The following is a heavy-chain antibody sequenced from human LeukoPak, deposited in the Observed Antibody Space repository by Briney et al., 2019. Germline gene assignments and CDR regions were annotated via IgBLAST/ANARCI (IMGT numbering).Heavy chain of an antibody. D-gene: IGHD3-10*01. V-gene: IGHV4-59*01. CDR3: AARRAVRGARKDYYMDV. CDR2: IYYSGST. J-gene: IGHJ6*03. CDR1: GGSISSYS. Sequence: SETLSLTCTVSGGSISSYSWSWIRQPPGKGLEWIGYIYYSGSTNYNPSLKSRVTISVDTSKNQFSLKLSSVTAADTAVYYCAARRAVRGARKDYYMDVWGKGTTVTVSS.